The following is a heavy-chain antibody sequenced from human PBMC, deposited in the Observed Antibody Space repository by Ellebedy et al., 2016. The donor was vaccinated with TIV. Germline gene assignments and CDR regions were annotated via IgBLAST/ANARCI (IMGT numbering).Heavy chain of an antibody. CDR2: IYYSGST. D-gene: IGHD5-24*01. CDR3: ASLEMATILDAFDI. J-gene: IGHJ3*02. V-gene: IGHV4-39*01. CDR1: GGSIRSSSYY. Sequence: MPSETLSLTCTVSGGSIRSSSYYWGWIRQPPGKGLEWIGSIYYSGSTYYNPSLESRVTISGDTSRNQFSLKVTSVTAADTAVYYCASLEMATILDAFDIWGQGTKVTVSS.